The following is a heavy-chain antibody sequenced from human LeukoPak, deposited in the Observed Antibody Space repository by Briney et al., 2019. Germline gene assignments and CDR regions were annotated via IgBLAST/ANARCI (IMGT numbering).Heavy chain of an antibody. V-gene: IGHV4-39*07. J-gene: IGHJ5*02. Sequence: SETLSLTCTVSGGSISSSNYYWGWIRQPPGKGLEWIGRIYTSGSTNYNPSLKSRVTMSVDTSKNQFSLKLSSVTAADAAVYYCARDPTYDFWSGYYDGGWFDPWGQGTLVTVSS. CDR3: ARDPTYDFWSGYYDGGWFDP. CDR1: GGSISSSNYY. D-gene: IGHD3-3*01. CDR2: IYTSGST.